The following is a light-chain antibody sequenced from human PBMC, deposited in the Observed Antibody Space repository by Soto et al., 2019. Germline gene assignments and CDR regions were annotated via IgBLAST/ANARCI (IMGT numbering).Light chain of an antibody. Sequence: DIQMTQSPSTLSASVGDSVTITCRASLSISTWLAWYQQKPGKAPKLLIYDASTLQSGVPSRFSGSGSGAEFNLTTSSLQPDDFATYFCLQYNSYPRTFGQGTKVDI. V-gene: IGKV1-5*01. CDR3: LQYNSYPRT. CDR1: LSISTW. J-gene: IGKJ1*01. CDR2: DAS.